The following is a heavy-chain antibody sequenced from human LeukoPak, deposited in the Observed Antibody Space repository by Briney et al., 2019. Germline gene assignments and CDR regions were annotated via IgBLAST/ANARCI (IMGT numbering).Heavy chain of an antibody. CDR1: GGSISGYY. Sequence: SETLSLTCTVSGGSISGYYWSWIRQPAGKGLEWIGRIYTSGSTNYNPSLKSRVTMSVDTSKNQFSLKLSSVTAADTAVYYCARGRSRVCSSTSCYSRRGWFDPWGQGTLVTVSS. D-gene: IGHD2-2*01. V-gene: IGHV4-4*07. J-gene: IGHJ5*02. CDR3: ARGRSRVCSSTSCYSRRGWFDP. CDR2: IYTSGST.